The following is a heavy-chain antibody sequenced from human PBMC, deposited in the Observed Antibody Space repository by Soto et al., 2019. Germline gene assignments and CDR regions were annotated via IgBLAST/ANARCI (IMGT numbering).Heavy chain of an antibody. V-gene: IGHV3-64D*06. Sequence: PVGSLRLSCSASGFTFSSYAMHWVRQAPGKGLEYVSAISSNGGSTYYADSVKGRFTISRDNSKNTLYLQMSSLRAEDTAVYYCVKGSLYDYVWGSYRYTEAFDIWGQGTMVTVSS. D-gene: IGHD3-16*02. CDR3: VKGSLYDYVWGSYRYTEAFDI. J-gene: IGHJ3*02. CDR1: GFTFSSYA. CDR2: ISSNGGST.